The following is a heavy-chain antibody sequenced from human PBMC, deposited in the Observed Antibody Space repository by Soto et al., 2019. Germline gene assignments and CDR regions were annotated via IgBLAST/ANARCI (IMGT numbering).Heavy chain of an antibody. Sequence: EVQLLESGGGLLQPGGSLRLSCAASGFTFSSYAMSWVRQAPGKGLEWVSGISASGVSTYYADSVKGRFNISRDNSKNTLYLQMNSLRAEDTALYYCAKYRKSGSGWSWDYWGQGTLVTVSS. CDR2: ISASGVST. V-gene: IGHV3-23*01. CDR1: GFTFSSYA. J-gene: IGHJ4*02. D-gene: IGHD6-19*01. CDR3: AKYRKSGSGWSWDY.